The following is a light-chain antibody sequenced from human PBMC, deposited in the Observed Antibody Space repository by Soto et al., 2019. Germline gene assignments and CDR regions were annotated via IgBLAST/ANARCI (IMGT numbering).Light chain of an antibody. Sequence: SQFTPSPSSRSASVDARITVTCRASEDITNYLNWYQQKPGKAPKLLIYAASSLQSGVPSRFSGSGSGTDFTLTISSLQPEDFATYYCQQRYSTLTWTFGQGTKVDIK. CDR2: AAS. CDR3: QQRYSTLTWT. J-gene: IGKJ1*01. CDR1: EDITNY. V-gene: IGKV1-39*01.